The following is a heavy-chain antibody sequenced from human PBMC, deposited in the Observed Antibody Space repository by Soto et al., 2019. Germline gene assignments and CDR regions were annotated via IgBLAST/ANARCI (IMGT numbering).Heavy chain of an antibody. Sequence: SETLSLTCTVSGGSVLSGAHYWTWIRQRPGKGLEWIGKIFFSGDTHYNPALKSRLFFSIDTANNQFSLKLTSVTPADTAIYYCARDNCGGRLDLWGQGTLVTVSS. CDR2: IFFSGDT. D-gene: IGHD2-21*01. V-gene: IGHV4-31*03. CDR3: ARDNCGGRLDL. CDR1: GGSVLSGAHY. J-gene: IGHJ4*02.